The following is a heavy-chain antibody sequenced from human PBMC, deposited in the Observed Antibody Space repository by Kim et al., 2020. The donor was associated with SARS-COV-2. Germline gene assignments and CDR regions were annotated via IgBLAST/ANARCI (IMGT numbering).Heavy chain of an antibody. V-gene: IGHV4-59*08. J-gene: IGHJ6*02. CDR3: ARLSYDYGDYGPPYYYYGMDV. Sequence: SETLSLTCTVSGGSISSYYWSWIRQPPGKGLEWIGYIYYSGSTNYNPSLKSRVTISVDTSKNQFSLKLSSVTAADTAVYYCARLSYDYGDYGPPYYYYGMDVWGQGTTVTVSS. D-gene: IGHD4-17*01. CDR1: GGSISSYY. CDR2: IYYSGST.